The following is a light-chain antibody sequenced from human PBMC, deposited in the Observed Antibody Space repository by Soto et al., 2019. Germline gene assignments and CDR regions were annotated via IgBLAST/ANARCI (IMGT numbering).Light chain of an antibody. Sequence: QSVLTQPPSVSGAPGQRVTISCTGSSSNIGGNFDVGWFQHLPGSAPKVLIYGNTNRPSGVPARFSGSKSGTSASLAITALQADDEADYYCQSYDSSLRAYVFGSGTKVTVL. V-gene: IGLV1-40*01. CDR1: SSNIGGNFD. J-gene: IGLJ1*01. CDR2: GNT. CDR3: QSYDSSLRAYV.